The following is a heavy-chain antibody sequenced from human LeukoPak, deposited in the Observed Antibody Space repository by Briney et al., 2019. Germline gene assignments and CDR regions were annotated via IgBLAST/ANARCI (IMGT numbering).Heavy chain of an antibody. V-gene: IGHV3-33*06. CDR1: GFTLSSYG. Sequence: GGSLRLSCAASGFTLSSYGMHWVRQAPGKGLEWVAVIWYDGSNKYYADSVKGRFTISRDNSKNTLYLEMNSLRAEDTAIYYCAKMKGHPLPKYYMDVWGQGTTVTVSS. CDR3: AKMKGHPLPKYYMDV. J-gene: IGHJ6*01. D-gene: IGHD1-26*01. CDR2: IWYDGSNK.